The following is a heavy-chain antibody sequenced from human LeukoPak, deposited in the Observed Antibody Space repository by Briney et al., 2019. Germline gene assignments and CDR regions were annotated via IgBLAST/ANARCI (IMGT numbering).Heavy chain of an antibody. CDR1: GGSFSGYY. J-gene: IGHJ3*02. V-gene: IGHV4-34*01. CDR3: ARHVGPPFAFDI. CDR2: INHSGST. Sequence: SETLSLTCAVYGGSFSGYYWSWIRQPPGKGLEWIGEINHSGSTNYNPSLKSRVTISVDTSKNQFSLKLSSVTAADTAVYYCARHVGPPFAFDIWGQGTMVTVSS.